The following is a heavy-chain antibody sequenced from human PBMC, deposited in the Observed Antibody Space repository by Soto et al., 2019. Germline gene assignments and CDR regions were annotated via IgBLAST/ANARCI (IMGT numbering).Heavy chain of an antibody. CDR1: RFAFSSYA. J-gene: IGHJ5*02. Sequence: VQLLESGGGLVQPGGSLRLSCATSRFAFSSYAMSWVRQAPGKGLEWVSAIGGSGHSTFYADSVRGRFTISRDNSTNTLYLQMNSLRAEDTAFYYCAKGLSGSGAYNGFDPWGQGTLVTVSS. V-gene: IGHV3-23*01. D-gene: IGHD3-10*01. CDR2: IGGSGHST. CDR3: AKGLSGSGAYNGFDP.